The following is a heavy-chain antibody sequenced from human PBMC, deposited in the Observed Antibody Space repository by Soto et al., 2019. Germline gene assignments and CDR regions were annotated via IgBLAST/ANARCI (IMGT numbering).Heavy chain of an antibody. J-gene: IGHJ5*02. CDR2: IIPIFGTA. CDR1: GGTFSSYA. Sequence: QVQLVQSGAEVKKPGSSVKVSCKASGGTFSSYAISWVRQAPGQGLEWMGGIIPIFGTANYAQKFQGRVTIXXDXSXXTAYMELSSLRSEDTAVYYCARENWNYTIVGWFDPWGQGTLVTVSS. CDR3: ARENWNYTIVGWFDP. D-gene: IGHD1-7*01. V-gene: IGHV1-69*12.